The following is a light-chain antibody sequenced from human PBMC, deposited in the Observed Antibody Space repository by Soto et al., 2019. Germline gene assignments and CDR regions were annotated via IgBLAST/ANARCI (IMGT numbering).Light chain of an antibody. CDR3: SSYATNRVV. CDR2: EVS. Sequence: QSALTQPASVSGSSGQSITISCTGTSSDVGGYNYVSWYQQHPGKAPKLLIYEVSTRPSGVSNRFSGSKSGNTASLTISGLQDEDEADYYCSSYATNRVVFGGGTKLTVL. J-gene: IGLJ3*02. CDR1: SSDVGGYNY. V-gene: IGLV2-14*01.